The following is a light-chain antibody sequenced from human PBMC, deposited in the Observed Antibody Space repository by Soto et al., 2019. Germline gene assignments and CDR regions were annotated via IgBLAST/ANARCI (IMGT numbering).Light chain of an antibody. CDR3: QQHGHSLWT. V-gene: IGKV3-20*01. CDR2: GAS. J-gene: IGKJ1*01. CDR1: QSVSSGH. Sequence: DIVLTQSPGTLSLSPGERASLSCRASQSVSSGHLAWYQQKPGQAPRLLIYGASSSATGIPDRFSGSGSGTDFTLTTSRLEPEDYAGYYCQQHGHSLWTFGQGTKVEIK.